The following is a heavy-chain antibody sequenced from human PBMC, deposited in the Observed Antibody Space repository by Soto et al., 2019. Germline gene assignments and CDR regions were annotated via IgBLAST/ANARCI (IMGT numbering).Heavy chain of an antibody. CDR1: GFTFSSYA. CDR3: ARPFPDNTYYYYGMDV. J-gene: IGHJ6*02. D-gene: IGHD1-1*01. Sequence: GGSLRLSCAASGFTFSSYAMSWVRQAPGKGLEWVSTISRSGDTTYYADSVKGRFTVSRDNSKNALYLQLNSLRAEDTAVYYCARPFPDNTYYYYGMDVWGQGTTVTVSS. V-gene: IGHV3-23*01. CDR2: ISRSGDTT.